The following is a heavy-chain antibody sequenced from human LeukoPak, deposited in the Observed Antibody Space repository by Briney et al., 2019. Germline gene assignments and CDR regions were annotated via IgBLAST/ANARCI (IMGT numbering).Heavy chain of an antibody. CDR2: FDPEEGET. Sequence: GASVKVSCKVSGYSLTELSMHWVRQAPGKGLEWMGGFDPEEGETIYAQKFQGRVTMTEDTSTDTAYMELSSLRSEDTAVYYCAARIAAAGHAEYFQHWGQGTLVTVSS. J-gene: IGHJ1*01. CDR3: AARIAAAGHAEYFQH. V-gene: IGHV1-24*01. D-gene: IGHD6-13*01. CDR1: GYSLTELS.